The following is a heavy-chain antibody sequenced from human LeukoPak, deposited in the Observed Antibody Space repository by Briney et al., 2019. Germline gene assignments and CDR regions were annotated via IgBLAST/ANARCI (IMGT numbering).Heavy chain of an antibody. Sequence: SETLSLPCAVYGGSFSGYYWSWIRQPPGKGLEWIGEINHSGSTNYNPSLKSRVTISVDTSKNQFSLTLSSVTAADTAVYYCARGRVRVWGSYRPFDYWGQGTLVTVSS. V-gene: IGHV4-34*01. CDR3: ARGRVRVWGSYRPFDY. D-gene: IGHD3-16*02. CDR2: INHSGST. CDR1: GGSFSGYY. J-gene: IGHJ4*02.